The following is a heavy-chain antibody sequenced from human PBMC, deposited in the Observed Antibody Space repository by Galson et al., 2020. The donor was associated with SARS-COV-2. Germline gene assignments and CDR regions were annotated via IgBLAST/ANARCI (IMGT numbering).Heavy chain of an antibody. CDR2: INHSGST. V-gene: IGHV4-34*01. CDR1: GGSFSGYY. D-gene: IGHD1-7*01. J-gene: IGHJ6*02. Sequence: SQTLSLTCAVYGGSFSGYYWSWIRQPPGKGLEWIGEINHSGSTNYNPSLKSRVTISVDTSKNQFSLKLSSVTAADTAVYYGARGRVWNYGLGYYYYYGMDVWGQGTTVTVSS. CDR3: ARGRVWNYGLGYYYYYGMDV.